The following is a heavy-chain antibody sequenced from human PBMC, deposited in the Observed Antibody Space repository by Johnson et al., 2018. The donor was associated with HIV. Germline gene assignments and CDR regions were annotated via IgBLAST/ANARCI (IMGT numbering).Heavy chain of an antibody. CDR3: AKDRDLPNPHHAFDI. CDR1: GFTFTSYG. Sequence: QEQLVESGGGVVQPGGSLRLSCAASGFTFTSYGMHWVRQAPGKGLEWVAFIRYDGSNKYYADSVKGRFTISRDNSKNTLYLQMNSLRAEDTAVYYCAKDRDLPNPHHAFDIWGQGTRVTVSS. J-gene: IGHJ3*02. D-gene: IGHD2-8*01. V-gene: IGHV3-30*02. CDR2: IRYDGSNK.